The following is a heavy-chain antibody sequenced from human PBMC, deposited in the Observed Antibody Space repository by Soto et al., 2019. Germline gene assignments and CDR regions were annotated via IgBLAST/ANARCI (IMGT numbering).Heavy chain of an antibody. D-gene: IGHD2-15*01. V-gene: IGHV3-73*02. CDR3: TFRVLGLPIPDY. Sequence: EVQLVESGGGLVQPGGSLKLSCAASGFTFSGSAMHWVRQASGKGLEWVGRIRSKANNYATVYAESVKGRFIISRDDSKSTAYLQMNSLKTEDTAVYYCTFRVLGLPIPDYWGQGTLVTVSS. J-gene: IGHJ4*02. CDR2: IRSKANNYAT. CDR1: GFTFSGSA.